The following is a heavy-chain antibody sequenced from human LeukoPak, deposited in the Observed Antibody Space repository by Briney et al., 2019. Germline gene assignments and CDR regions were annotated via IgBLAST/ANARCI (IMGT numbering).Heavy chain of an antibody. D-gene: IGHD1-1*01. Sequence: GGSLRLSCAASGFTFSCYAMSWVRQAPGKGLEWVSAISGSGGTTYYADSVKGRFTISRDNSQNTLYLQVNSLRAEDTAVYYCAKDRQRKQPRGFDSWGQGTLVIVSS. CDR1: GFTFSCYA. CDR2: ISGSGGTT. V-gene: IGHV3-23*01. CDR3: AKDRQRKQPRGFDS. J-gene: IGHJ4*02.